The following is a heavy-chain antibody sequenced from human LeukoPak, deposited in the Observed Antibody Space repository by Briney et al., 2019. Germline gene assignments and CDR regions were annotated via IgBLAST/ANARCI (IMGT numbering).Heavy chain of an antibody. Sequence: GGSLRLSCAASGFTFSSYEMNWVRQAPGKGLEWVSYISSSGSTIYYADSVKGRFTISRDNAKNSLYLHMNSLRAEDTAVYYCAREPITTYDYWGQGTLVTVSS. V-gene: IGHV3-48*03. CDR1: GFTFSSYE. D-gene: IGHD5-24*01. CDR2: ISSSGSTI. J-gene: IGHJ4*02. CDR3: AREPITTYDY.